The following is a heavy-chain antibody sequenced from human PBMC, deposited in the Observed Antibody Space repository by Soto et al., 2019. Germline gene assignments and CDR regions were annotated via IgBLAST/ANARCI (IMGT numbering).Heavy chain of an antibody. V-gene: IGHV3-30-3*01. Sequence: PGGSLRLSCAASGFTFSSYAMYWVRQAPGKGLEWVAVISYDGSDKYYADSVKGRFTISRDNSKNTLYLQMNSLRAEDTAVYYCARDKAGGITMVRGVISNWFDPWGQGTLVTVSS. J-gene: IGHJ5*02. D-gene: IGHD3-10*01. CDR3: ARDKAGGITMVRGVISNWFDP. CDR1: GFTFSSYA. CDR2: ISYDGSDK.